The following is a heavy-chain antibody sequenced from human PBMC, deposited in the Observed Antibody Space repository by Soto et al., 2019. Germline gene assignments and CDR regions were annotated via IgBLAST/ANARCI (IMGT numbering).Heavy chain of an antibody. CDR2: INPSGVA. V-gene: IGHV1-46*01. J-gene: IGHJ4*02. Sequence: QVQLVQSGAEVKKPGASVKVSCKASGYTFTSYYMHWVRQAPGQGLEWMGIINPSGVASYAQKFQGRVTMTRDTSTSTVYMELSSLRSADTAVYYCARVYYSGGGCYRIDSWGQGTLVTVSS. CDR1: GYTFTSYY. D-gene: IGHD2-15*01. CDR3: ARVYYSGGGCYRIDS.